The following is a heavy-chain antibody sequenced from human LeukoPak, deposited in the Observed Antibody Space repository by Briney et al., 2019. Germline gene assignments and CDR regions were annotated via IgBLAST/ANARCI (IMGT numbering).Heavy chain of an antibody. CDR2: IKQDRSEK. Sequence: GGSLRLSCAATGFTFSSYWMSWVRQAPGKGLEWVANIKQDRSEKYYVDSVKGRFTISRDNAKNSLYLQMNSLRAEDTAVHYCARFSRRYCSSRGCAFDIWGQGTMVTVSS. V-gene: IGHV3-7*01. CDR1: GFTFSSYW. J-gene: IGHJ3*02. D-gene: IGHD2-2*01. CDR3: ARFSRRYCSSRGCAFDI.